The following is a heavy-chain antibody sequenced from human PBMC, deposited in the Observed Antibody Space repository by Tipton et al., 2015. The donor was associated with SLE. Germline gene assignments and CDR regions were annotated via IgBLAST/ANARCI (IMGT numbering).Heavy chain of an antibody. CDR2: ISSSSSYI. CDR3: AKDRSSSTSGSRGYFDY. J-gene: IGHJ4*02. D-gene: IGHD2-2*01. CDR1: GFTFSSYS. Sequence: SLRLSCAASGFTFSSYSMNWVRQAPGKGLEWVSSISSSSSYIYYADSVKGRFTISRDNAKNSLYLQMNSLRAEDTAVYYCAKDRSSSTSGSRGYFDYWGQGTLVTVSS. V-gene: IGHV3-21*01.